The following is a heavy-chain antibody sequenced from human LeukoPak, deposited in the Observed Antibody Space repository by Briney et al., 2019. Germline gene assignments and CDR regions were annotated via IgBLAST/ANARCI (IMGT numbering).Heavy chain of an antibody. Sequence: SVKVSCKASGGTFSSYAISWVRQAPGQGLEWMGRIIPIFGTANYAQKFQGRVTITTDESTSTAYMELSSLRSEDTAVYYCARDQGYSSAWSLGYWGQGTLVTVSS. V-gene: IGHV1-69*05. CDR2: IIPIFGTA. CDR3: ARDQGYSSAWSLGY. J-gene: IGHJ4*02. D-gene: IGHD6-19*01. CDR1: GGTFSSYA.